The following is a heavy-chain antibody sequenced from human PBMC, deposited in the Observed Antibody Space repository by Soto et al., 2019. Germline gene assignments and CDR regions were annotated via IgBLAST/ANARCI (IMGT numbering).Heavy chain of an antibody. CDR3: ARDGSFSIAARLDYYYGMDV. J-gene: IGHJ6*02. CDR2: IDPSGGRT. D-gene: IGHD6-6*01. V-gene: IGHV1-46*01. CDR1: GYTFTSYY. Sequence: QVQLVQSGAEVKKPGASVKVSCKASGYTFTSYYMHWVRQAPGQGLEWMGIIDPSGGRTSYGQKSQGRVTMTKDTSTSTVYMELSSLRSEDTAVYYCARDGSFSIAARLDYYYGMDVWGQGTTVTVSS.